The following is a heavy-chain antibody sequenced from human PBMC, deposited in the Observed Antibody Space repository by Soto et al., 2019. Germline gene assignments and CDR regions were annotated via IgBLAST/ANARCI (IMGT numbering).Heavy chain of an antibody. Sequence: QVQLVQSGAEVKKPGSSVKVSCKASGGTFSSYAISWVRQAPGQGLEWMGGIIPIFGTANYAQKFQGRVTITADESTSTAYMELSSLRSVDTAVYYCASGRDTAMDTYYYYGMDVWGQGTTVTVSS. CDR3: ASGRDTAMDTYYYYGMDV. J-gene: IGHJ6*02. CDR2: IIPIFGTA. D-gene: IGHD5-18*01. V-gene: IGHV1-69*01. CDR1: GGTFSSYA.